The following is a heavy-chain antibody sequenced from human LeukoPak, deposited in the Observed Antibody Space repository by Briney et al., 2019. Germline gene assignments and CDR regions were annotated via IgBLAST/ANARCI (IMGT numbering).Heavy chain of an antibody. D-gene: IGHD3-10*01. CDR2: ISDSGGST. CDR1: GFTFSSYG. V-gene: IGHV3-23*01. CDR3: ARLRSGSYSFDY. Sequence: GGSLRLSCAASGFTFSSYGMSWVRQAPGKGLEWVSAISDSGGSTYYADSVKGRFTISRDNSKNTLYLQIHSLRAEDTAVYYCARLRSGSYSFDYWGQETLVTVSS. J-gene: IGHJ4*02.